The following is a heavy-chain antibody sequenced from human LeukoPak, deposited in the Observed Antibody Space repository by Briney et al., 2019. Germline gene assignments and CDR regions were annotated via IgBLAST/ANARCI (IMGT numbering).Heavy chain of an antibody. CDR2: IYYSGST. CDR3: ARDRPNVDSTGYFSRHDAFDI. V-gene: IGHV4-4*07. Sequence: PSETLSLTCGVSGGSISNDYWSWIRQPAGKGLKWIGSIYYSGSTYYNPSLKSRVTISVDTSKNQFSLKLSSVTAADTAMYYCARDRPNVDSTGYFSRHDAFDIWGQGTMTVSS. D-gene: IGHD3-22*01. CDR1: GGSISNDY. J-gene: IGHJ3*02.